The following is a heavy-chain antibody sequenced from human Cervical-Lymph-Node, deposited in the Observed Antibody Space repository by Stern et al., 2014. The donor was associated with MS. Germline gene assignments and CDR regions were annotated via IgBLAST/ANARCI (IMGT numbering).Heavy chain of an antibody. Sequence: QVQLVQSGAEVKKPGASVRVSCKASGYAFTAFTIHWVRQAPGHSLEWMGWIRTANGATRVSQTLQGRVTISRDTTATTVYLEVSNLRSEDTAVYYCARESPSGWYNVEYFQHWGPGTLVTVSS. CDR1: GYAFTAFT. CDR3: ARESPSGWYNVEYFQH. D-gene: IGHD6-19*01. J-gene: IGHJ1*01. CDR2: IRTANGAT. V-gene: IGHV1-3*04.